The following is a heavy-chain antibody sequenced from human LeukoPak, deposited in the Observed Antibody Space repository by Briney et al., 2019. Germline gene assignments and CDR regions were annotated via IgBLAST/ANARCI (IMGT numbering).Heavy chain of an antibody. CDR1: GITFSSYE. Sequence: GGSLRLSCAASGITFSSYEMNWVRQAPGKGLEWVSYISSSGRNKYYADSVKGRFTISRDNVKHSLYLQMNSLRAEDTAVYYCARLKAVAGPHYYFDYWGQGTLVTVSS. D-gene: IGHD6-19*01. CDR3: ARLKAVAGPHYYFDY. V-gene: IGHV3-48*03. J-gene: IGHJ4*02. CDR2: ISSSGRNK.